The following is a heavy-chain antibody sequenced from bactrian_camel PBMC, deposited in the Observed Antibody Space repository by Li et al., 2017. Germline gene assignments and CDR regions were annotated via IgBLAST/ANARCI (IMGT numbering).Heavy chain of an antibody. D-gene: IGHD5*01. CDR2: ITWSGTV. CDR3: ATTGFDY. V-gene: IGHV3-1*01. Sequence: DVQLVESGGGLVQPGGSLRVSCAASGFSFGDYAMAWIRQAPGKGLEWVSLITWSGTVNYADSLQGQFTVSRDNAQNTVYLQMNSLKSEDTALYYCATTGFDYWGQGTQVTVS. J-gene: IGHJ4*01. CDR1: GFSFGDYA.